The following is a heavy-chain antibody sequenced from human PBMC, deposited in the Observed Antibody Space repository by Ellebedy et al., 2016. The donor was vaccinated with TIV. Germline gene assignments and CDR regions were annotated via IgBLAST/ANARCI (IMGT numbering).Heavy chain of an antibody. CDR2: VDYSGST. Sequence: MPGGSLRLSCVASGFTFSNYNMNWVRQAPGEGLEWIGHVDYSGSTNYNPSLGSRVSISVDTSKNQFSLKLTSVTAADTAVYYCARGCTHGLCFNYWGQGTLITVSS. CDR3: ARGCTHGLCFNY. V-gene: IGHV4-59*12. J-gene: IGHJ4*02. CDR1: GFTFSNYN. D-gene: IGHD2-8*01.